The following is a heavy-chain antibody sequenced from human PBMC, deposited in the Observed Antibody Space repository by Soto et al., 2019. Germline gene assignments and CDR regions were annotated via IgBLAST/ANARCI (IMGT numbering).Heavy chain of an antibody. V-gene: IGHV4-38-2*01. CDR1: GYSISSGHS. D-gene: IGHD6-25*01. CDR3: ATLPRLDGMDV. J-gene: IGHJ6*02. Sequence: SETLSLTCAVSGYSISSGHSWGWIRQPPGKGLEWIGSIFHTGSTYYNPSLKSRVTLSVDTSKNQFSLKLSSVTAADTAVYFCATLPRLDGMDVWGQGTPVTVSS. CDR2: IFHTGST.